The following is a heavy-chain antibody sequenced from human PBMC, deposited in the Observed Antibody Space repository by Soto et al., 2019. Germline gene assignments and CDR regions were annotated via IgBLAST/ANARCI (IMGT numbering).Heavy chain of an antibody. V-gene: IGHV2-5*02. J-gene: IGHJ4*02. CDR2: IYWDDDK. D-gene: IGHD1-1*01. CDR3: AQSPWTGTKAYFDY. Sequence: QITLEESGPTRVKPTQSLALTCTFSGFSLSTSGVGVGWVRQPPGKALEWLALIYWDDDKRYSPSLQSRLTITKDTSENRVVLIRINMDPSYTATYYCAQSPWTGTKAYFDYWGQGTLVTVSS. CDR1: GFSLSTSGVG.